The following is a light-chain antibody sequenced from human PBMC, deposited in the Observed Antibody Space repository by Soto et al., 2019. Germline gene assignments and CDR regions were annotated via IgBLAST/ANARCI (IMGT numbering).Light chain of an antibody. V-gene: IGKV1-9*01. CDR1: QCIRGY. J-gene: IGKJ5*01. CDR2: AAS. CDR3: QQRSNWPPIT. Sequence: DVPLTQYPACLCANVQDTATITCRASQCIRGYLPWYQQTPWKAPKLLIYAASSLQSVVPSRFRGSESGTDFTLTISSLQPEDFAVYYRQQRSNWPPITLGQGPRLEL.